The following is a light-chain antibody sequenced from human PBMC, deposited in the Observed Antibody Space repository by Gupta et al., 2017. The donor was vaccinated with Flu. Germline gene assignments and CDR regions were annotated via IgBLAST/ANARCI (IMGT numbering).Light chain of an antibody. V-gene: IGLV1-51*01. J-gene: IGLJ3*02. CDR1: SSNIGNNY. Sequence: QSVLTQPPPVSAASGQKVTISCSGSSSNIGNNYVSWYQQFPGAAPKLLIYDNNKRPSGIPDRFSGSKSGTSATLGITGLQTGDEADYYCGTWDTSLSAEVFGGGTKLTVL. CDR2: DNN. CDR3: GTWDTSLSAEV.